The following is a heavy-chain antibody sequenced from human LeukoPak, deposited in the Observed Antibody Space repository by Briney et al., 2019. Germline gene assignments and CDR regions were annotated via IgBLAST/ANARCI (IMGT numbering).Heavy chain of an antibody. J-gene: IGHJ6*02. CDR3: ARVSHVVVAATGVYGMDV. CDR1: GGSFSGYY. V-gene: IGHV4-34*01. D-gene: IGHD2-15*01. Sequence: SETLSLTCAVYGGSFSGYYWSWIREPPGKGLEWIGEINHSGSTNYNPSLKSRVTISVDTSKNQFSLKLSSVTAADTAVYYCARVSHVVVAATGVYGMDVWGQGTTVTVSS. CDR2: INHSGST.